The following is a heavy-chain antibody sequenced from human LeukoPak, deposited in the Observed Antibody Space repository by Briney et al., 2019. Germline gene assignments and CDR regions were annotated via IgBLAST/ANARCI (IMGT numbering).Heavy chain of an antibody. CDR2: IYPADSDT. V-gene: IGHV5-51*01. Sequence: GESLKISCKGSGYDFTTYWIGWVRQMPGKGLEWMGVIYPADSDTTYSPSFQGQVTISADKSISTAYLQWSSLKASDTAMYYCARRYSSGLDAFDIWGQGTMVTVSS. J-gene: IGHJ3*02. CDR1: GYDFTTYW. D-gene: IGHD6-19*01. CDR3: ARRYSSGLDAFDI.